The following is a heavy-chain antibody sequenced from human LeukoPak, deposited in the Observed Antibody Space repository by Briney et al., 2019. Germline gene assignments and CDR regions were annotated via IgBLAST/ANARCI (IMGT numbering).Heavy chain of an antibody. CDR3: ARSGVNWNDVG. Sequence: SVKVSCKASGGTFSSYAISWVRQAPGQGLEWMGGIVPIFGTANYARKFQGRVTITADESTSTAYMELSSLRSEDTAVYYCARSGVNWNDVGWGQGTLVTVSS. CDR1: GGTFSSYA. D-gene: IGHD1-1*01. CDR2: IVPIFGTA. V-gene: IGHV1-69*13. J-gene: IGHJ4*02.